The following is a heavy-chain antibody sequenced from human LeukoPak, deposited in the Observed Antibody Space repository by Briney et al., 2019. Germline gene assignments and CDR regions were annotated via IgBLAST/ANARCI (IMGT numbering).Heavy chain of an antibody. CDR3: ARHALATVTDPSFDY. Sequence: SETLSLTCTVSGGSISTPGYYWGWIRQPPGKGLEWIGSLYHSGSTYYKPSLKSRATTSVDKPKNQCSLKLRSVTAADTAVYYCARHALATVTDPSFDYWGQGTLVTVSS. V-gene: IGHV4-39*01. J-gene: IGHJ4*02. D-gene: IGHD2-21*02. CDR1: GGSISTPGYY. CDR2: LYHSGST.